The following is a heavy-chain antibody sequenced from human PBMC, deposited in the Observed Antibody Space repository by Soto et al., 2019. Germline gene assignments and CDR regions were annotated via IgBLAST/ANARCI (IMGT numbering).Heavy chain of an antibody. V-gene: IGHV5-51*01. CDR3: ARQPSRGLVFYFYGMDV. CDR2: IYPGDSDT. CDR1: GYSFTSYW. D-gene: IGHD1-26*01. J-gene: IGHJ6*02. Sequence: PGESLKISCKGSGYSFTSYWIGWVRQMPGKGLEWMGIIYPGDSDTRYSPSFQGQVTISADKSISTAYLQWSSLKASDTAMYYCARQPSRGLVFYFYGMDVWGQGTTVTVSS.